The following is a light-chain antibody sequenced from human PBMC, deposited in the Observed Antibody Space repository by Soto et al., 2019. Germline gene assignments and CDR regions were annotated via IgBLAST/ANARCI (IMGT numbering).Light chain of an antibody. CDR2: DNS. Sequence: QAVVTQPASVSGAPGQRVTISCTGGSSNIGAGYDVHWYRQLPGTAPELLIYDNSNRPSGVPARFSGSKSGTSASLAITGLQADDEADFYCQSYDTNLSGWVVFGGGTKLTVL. CDR1: SSNIGAGYD. CDR3: QSYDTNLSGWVV. J-gene: IGLJ2*01. V-gene: IGLV1-40*01.